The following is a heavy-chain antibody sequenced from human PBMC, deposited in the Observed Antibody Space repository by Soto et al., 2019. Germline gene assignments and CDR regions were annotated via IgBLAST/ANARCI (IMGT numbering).Heavy chain of an antibody. CDR3: ARTGYGATAPLPGY. CDR2: ISAYNGNT. Sequence: QVQLVQSGAEVKKPGASVKVSCKASGYTFTSYGISWLRQAPGQGLEWMGWISAYNGNTNYAQKLQGRVTMTTDTPTSTDYMELRSLRADDAAVYYCARTGYGATAPLPGYWGQGTLVTVSS. CDR1: GYTFTSYG. V-gene: IGHV1-18*01. D-gene: IGHD1-26*01. J-gene: IGHJ4*02.